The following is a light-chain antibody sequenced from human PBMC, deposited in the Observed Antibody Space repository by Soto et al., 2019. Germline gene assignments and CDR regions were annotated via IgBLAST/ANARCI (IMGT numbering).Light chain of an antibody. J-gene: IGLJ2*01. V-gene: IGLV2-14*01. Sequence: QSALTQPASVSESPGQSVTISCTGTSSDVGGYDYVSWYQQHPGKAPQLLIYDVSIRPSGVSDRFSGSKSGNTASLTISGLQAEDEADYHCNSYTSSSTVAFGGGTKLTVL. CDR3: NSYTSSSTVA. CDR1: SSDVGGYDY. CDR2: DVS.